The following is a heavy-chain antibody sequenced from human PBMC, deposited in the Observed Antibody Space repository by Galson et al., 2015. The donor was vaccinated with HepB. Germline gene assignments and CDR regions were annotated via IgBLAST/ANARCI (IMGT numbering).Heavy chain of an antibody. D-gene: IGHD6-13*01. V-gene: IGHV2-5*02. CDR2: IYWDDDK. Sequence: PALVKPTQTLTLTCTFSGFSLSTSGVGVGWIRQPPGKALEWLAPIYWDDDKRYSPSLKSRLTITKDTSKNQVVLTMTNMDPVDTATYYCAHRRVPYSSSWGDAFDIWGQGTMVTVSS. CDR1: GFSLSTSGVG. CDR3: AHRRVPYSSSWGDAFDI. J-gene: IGHJ3*02.